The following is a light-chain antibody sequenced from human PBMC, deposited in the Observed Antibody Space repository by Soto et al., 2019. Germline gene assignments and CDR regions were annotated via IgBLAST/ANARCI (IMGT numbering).Light chain of an antibody. V-gene: IGLV1-44*01. CDR2: SNN. CDR1: SSNIESYT. J-gene: IGLJ3*02. Sequence: QSVLTQPPSASGTPGQRVTISCSGSSSNIESYTVNWYQQLPGTAPKLLIYSNNQRPSGVRDRFSGSKSGTSASLAISGLQSEDEADFYCAGWDDSLNGWVFGGGTKLTVL. CDR3: AGWDDSLNGWV.